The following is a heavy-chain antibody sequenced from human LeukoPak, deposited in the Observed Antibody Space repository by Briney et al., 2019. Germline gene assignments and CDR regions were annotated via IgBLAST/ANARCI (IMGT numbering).Heavy chain of an antibody. V-gene: IGHV4-59*01. D-gene: IGHD2-15*01. CDR1: GGSISSYY. J-gene: IGHJ4*02. CDR2: IYYSGST. CDR3: ASSPAAHRDFDY. Sequence: SETLSLTCTVSGGSISSYYWSWIRQPPGKGLEWVGYIYYSGSTNYNPSLKSRVTISVDTSKNQFSLKLSSVTAADTAVYYCASSPAAHRDFDYWGQGTLVTVSS.